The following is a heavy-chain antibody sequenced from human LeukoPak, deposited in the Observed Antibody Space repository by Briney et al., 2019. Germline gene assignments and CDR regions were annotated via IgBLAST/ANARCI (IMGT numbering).Heavy chain of an antibody. CDR1: GGSFSGYY. Sequence: SETLSLTCAVYGGSFSGYYWSWIRQPPGKGLEWIGEINHSGRTNYNPSLKSRVTISVDTSKNQFSLKLSSVTAADTAVYYCARGANVWFGELFQTYIGGYGMDVWGQGTTVTVSS. J-gene: IGHJ6*02. CDR3: ARGANVWFGELFQTYIGGYGMDV. V-gene: IGHV4-34*01. D-gene: IGHD3-10*01. CDR2: INHSGRT.